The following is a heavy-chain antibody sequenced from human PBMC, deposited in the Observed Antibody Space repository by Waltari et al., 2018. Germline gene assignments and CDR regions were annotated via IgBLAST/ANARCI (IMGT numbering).Heavy chain of an antibody. D-gene: IGHD3-16*01. CDR3: ARRKLGEAFDI. J-gene: IGHJ3*02. CDR1: GSNFGRYA. Sequence: QVQLVQSGAEVKKPGSSVRVSCRASGSNFGRYAITWVRPAPGQGLEWMGGTIPIFGSPMYAPKFQGRVSITADELTYTVYMELNSLRSDDTAIYYCARRKLGEAFDIWGQGTMVIVSS. V-gene: IGHV1-69*12. CDR2: TIPIFGSP.